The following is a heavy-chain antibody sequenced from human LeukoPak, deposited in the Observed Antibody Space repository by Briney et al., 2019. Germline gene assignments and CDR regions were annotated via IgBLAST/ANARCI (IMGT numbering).Heavy chain of an antibody. J-gene: IGHJ4*02. CDR2: INPNSGGT. CDR3: ARDHLAAAGSGG. D-gene: IGHD6-13*01. CDR1: GYTFTDYY. V-gene: IGHV1-2*06. Sequence: ASVKVSCKTSGYTFTDYYIHWVRQAPGQGLEWMGHINPNSGGTNYAQRFQGRATMNRDTSINTAYMELSSLRSDDTAVYYCARDHLAAAGSGGWGQGTLVTVSS.